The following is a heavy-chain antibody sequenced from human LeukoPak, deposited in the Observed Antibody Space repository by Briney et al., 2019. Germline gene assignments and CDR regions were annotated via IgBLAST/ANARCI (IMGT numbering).Heavy chain of an antibody. J-gene: IGHJ4*02. CDR2: IIPIFGTA. CDR1: GGTFSSYA. Sequence: SVKVSCKASGGTFSSYAISWVRQAPGQGLEWMGGIIPIFGTANYAQKFQGRVTITADKSTSTAYMELSSLRSEDTAVYYCARVDFYGDYEESDYWGQGTLVTVSS. D-gene: IGHD4-17*01. V-gene: IGHV1-69*06. CDR3: ARVDFYGDYEESDY.